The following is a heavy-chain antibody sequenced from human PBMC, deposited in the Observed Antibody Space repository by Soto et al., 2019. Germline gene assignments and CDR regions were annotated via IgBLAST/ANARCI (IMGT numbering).Heavy chain of an antibody. CDR2: IDPSDSYT. CDR1: GYSFSSYW. D-gene: IGHD5-12*01. J-gene: IGHJ6*02. CDR3: ARQSGYDDSYYYYGMDV. Sequence: GESLKISCKGSGYSFSSYWISWVRQMPGKGLEWMGRIDPSDSYTNYSPSFQGHVTISADKSLSTAYLQWSSLKASDSAMYYCARQSGYDDSYYYYGMDVWGQGTTVTV. V-gene: IGHV5-10-1*01.